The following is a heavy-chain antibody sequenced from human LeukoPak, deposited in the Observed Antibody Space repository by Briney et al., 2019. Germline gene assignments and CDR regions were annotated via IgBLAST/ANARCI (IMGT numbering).Heavy chain of an antibody. Sequence: GGSLRLSCAASGFTFSSYSMNWVRQAPGKGLEWVSYIISSSSTIYYADSVKGRFTISRDNAKNSLYLQMNSLRAEDTAVYYCARTDRLLRFLEWLPTRGFDYWGQGTLVTVSS. D-gene: IGHD3-3*01. CDR2: IISSSSTI. CDR3: ARTDRLLRFLEWLPTRGFDY. J-gene: IGHJ4*02. V-gene: IGHV3-48*01. CDR1: GFTFSSYS.